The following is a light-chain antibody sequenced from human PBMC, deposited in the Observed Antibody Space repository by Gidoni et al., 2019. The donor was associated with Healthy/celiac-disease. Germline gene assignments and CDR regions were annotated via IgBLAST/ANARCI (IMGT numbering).Light chain of an antibody. CDR2: GKT. CDR3: NARDSSGNHLGV. Sequence: SSELTQDPAVSVALGQTVRITCQGDSLRSYYASWYQQKPGQAPVLVIYGKTNRPSGIPDRLSGSSSGNTASLTITGAQAEDEADYYCNARDSSGNHLGVFGGGTKLTVL. V-gene: IGLV3-19*01. CDR1: SLRSYY. J-gene: IGLJ2*01.